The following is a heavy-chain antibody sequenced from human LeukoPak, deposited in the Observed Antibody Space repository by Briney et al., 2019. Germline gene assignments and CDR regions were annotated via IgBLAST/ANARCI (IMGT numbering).Heavy chain of an antibody. Sequence: PGGSLRLSCAASGFTFSSYSMNWVRQAPGKGLGWVSSISSSSSYIYYADSVKGRFTISRDNAKNSLYLQMNSLRAEDTAVYYCARYGDSRTGYDYWGQGTLVTVSS. CDR1: GFTFSSYS. V-gene: IGHV3-21*01. J-gene: IGHJ4*02. CDR3: ARYGDSRTGYDY. D-gene: IGHD3/OR15-3a*01. CDR2: ISSSSSYI.